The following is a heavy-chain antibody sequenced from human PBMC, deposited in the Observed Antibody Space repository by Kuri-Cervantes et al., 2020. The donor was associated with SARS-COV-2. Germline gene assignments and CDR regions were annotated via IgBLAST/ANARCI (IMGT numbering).Heavy chain of an antibody. CDR2: IKQGGSEK. Sequence: GESLKISCAASGFTFSSYWMSWVRQAPGKGLEWVANIKQGGSEKYYVDSVKGRFTISKDNAKNSLYLQMNSLRAEDTAVYYCARDDSFDYWGQGTLVTVSS. V-gene: IGHV3-7*01. J-gene: IGHJ4*02. CDR1: GFTFSSYW. CDR3: ARDDSFDY.